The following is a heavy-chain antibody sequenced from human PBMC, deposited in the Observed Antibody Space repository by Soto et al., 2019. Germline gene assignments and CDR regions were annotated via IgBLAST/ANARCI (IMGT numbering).Heavy chain of an antibody. J-gene: IGHJ4*02. CDR3: ARETSSYIDY. V-gene: IGHV4-59*12. Sequence: SETLSLTCTVSGGSISSYYWSWIRQPPGKGLKWIGYIYYSGSTNYNPSLKSRVTISVDTSKNQFSLKLSSVTAADTAVYYCARETSSYIDYSGQGTLVSVSS. CDR1: GGSISSYY. CDR2: IYYSGST.